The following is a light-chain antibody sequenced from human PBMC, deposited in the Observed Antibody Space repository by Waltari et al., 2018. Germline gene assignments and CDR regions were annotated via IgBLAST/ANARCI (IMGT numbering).Light chain of an antibody. J-gene: IGLJ3*02. CDR3: CSYAGSYTWV. CDR2: DVT. CDR1: TNDLGSYIY. Sequence: SALTQPRPVSGSPGQSVPITCTGTTNDLGSYIYVSWYQQHPGKAPTRIIVDVTKRPSGVPDRLSGSKSGNTASLTISGLRAEDEAEYYCCSYAGSYTWVFGGGTKLTVV. V-gene: IGLV2-11*01.